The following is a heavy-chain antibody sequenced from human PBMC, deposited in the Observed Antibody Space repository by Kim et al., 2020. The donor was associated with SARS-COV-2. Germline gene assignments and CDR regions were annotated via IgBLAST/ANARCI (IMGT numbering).Heavy chain of an antibody. CDR3: ARVLPIYYGSGSYFDY. D-gene: IGHD3-10*01. V-gene: IGHV3-53*01. CDR1: GFTVSSNY. J-gene: IGHJ4*02. Sequence: GGSLRLSCAASGFTVSSNYMSWVRQAPGKGLEWVSVIYSGGSTYYADSVKGRFTISRDNSKNTLYLQMNSLRAEDTAVYYCARVLPIYYGSGSYFDYWGQGTLVTVSS. CDR2: IYSGGST.